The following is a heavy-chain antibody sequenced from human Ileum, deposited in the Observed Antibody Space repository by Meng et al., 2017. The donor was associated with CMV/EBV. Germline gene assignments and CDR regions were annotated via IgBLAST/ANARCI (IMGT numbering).Heavy chain of an antibody. V-gene: IGHV3-23*01. CDR1: GFTFSNYA. CDR2: ITSSGGTT. CDR3: ARQFLEWFLKPDY. D-gene: IGHD3-3*01. J-gene: IGHJ4*02. Sequence: GGPLRLSCAVSGFTFSNYAMSWVRQAPGKGLEWVSGITSSGGTTYYADSVKGRFTISRDSSKNSLYLQMNSLRADDTAVYYCARQFLEWFLKPDYWGQGTLVTVSS.